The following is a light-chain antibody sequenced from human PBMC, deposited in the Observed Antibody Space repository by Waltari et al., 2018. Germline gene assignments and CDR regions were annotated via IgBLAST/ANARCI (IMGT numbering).Light chain of an antibody. CDR3: QQSYSTPFT. Sequence: DIQMTQSPSSLSASVGDRVTITCRASQSISSYLNWYQHKPGNAPKLLIYAASSLQSGVPSRFSSSGSGTDFTLTISSLQPEDFATYYCQQSYSTPFTFGPGTKVDIK. V-gene: IGKV1-39*01. J-gene: IGKJ3*01. CDR2: AAS. CDR1: QSISSY.